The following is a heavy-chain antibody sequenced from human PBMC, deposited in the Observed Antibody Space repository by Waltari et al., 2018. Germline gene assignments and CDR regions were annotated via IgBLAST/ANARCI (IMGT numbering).Heavy chain of an antibody. D-gene: IGHD3-10*01. CDR2: IIPIFGTA. J-gene: IGHJ2*01. CDR3: ATRPMVRGVIIYWYFDL. Sequence: SGAEVKKPGSSVKVSCKASGGTFSSYAISWVRQAPGQGLEWMGGIIPIFGTANYAQKFQGRVTITADESTSTAYMELSSLRSEDTAVYCCATRPMVRGVIIYWYFDLWGRGTLVTVSS. CDR1: GGTFSSYA. V-gene: IGHV1-69*01.